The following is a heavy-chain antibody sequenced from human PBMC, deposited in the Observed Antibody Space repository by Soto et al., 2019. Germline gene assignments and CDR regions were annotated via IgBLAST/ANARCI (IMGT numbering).Heavy chain of an antibody. V-gene: IGHV1-18*01. CDR3: ARWSAIVGGAEALDV. J-gene: IGHJ3*01. D-gene: IGHD1-26*01. CDR1: GYTFIHYG. CDR2: LSAYNGDT. Sequence: QVQLVQSGAEVKKPGASGRVSCKTSGYTFIHYGITWVRQSPGQGLEWMGWLSAYNGDTRSSEKLQDRFTMTTDTSTNTVYMDLRSLTSYYTAVYYCARWSAIVGGAEALDVWGQGTLVIVSS.